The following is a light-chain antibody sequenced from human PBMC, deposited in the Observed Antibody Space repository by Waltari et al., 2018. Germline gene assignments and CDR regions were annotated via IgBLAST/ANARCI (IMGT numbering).Light chain of an antibody. J-gene: IGLJ1*01. Sequence: QSALTQPASVSGSPGQSIPISCSGPARDVGTYDFVPRYQQHPGKAPHLIIYEGSNRPSGISNRFSASKSGNTASLTIAGLQAEDEADYYCSSYTTSSAPGVFGTGTRVTVL. CDR3: SSYTTSSAPGV. CDR1: ARDVGTYDF. V-gene: IGLV2-14*01. CDR2: EGS.